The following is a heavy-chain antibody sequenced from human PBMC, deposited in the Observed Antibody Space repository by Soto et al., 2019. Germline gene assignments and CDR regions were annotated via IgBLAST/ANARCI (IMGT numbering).Heavy chain of an antibody. V-gene: IGHV4-30-4*08. CDR2: IHYTGSI. CDR3: AREDDGGDRDYYGLDV. CDR1: GGSISSEYFH. Sequence: QVQLQQSGPGLVEPSQTLSLTCAVSGGSISSEYFHWTWIRQSPGKGLEWIGYIHYTGSIMYNPAFKSRLTMAVATTKNQFSRQLTSVTAADTAVYFCAREDDGGDRDYYGLDVWGQGTTVTVSS. D-gene: IGHD2-21*02. J-gene: IGHJ6*02.